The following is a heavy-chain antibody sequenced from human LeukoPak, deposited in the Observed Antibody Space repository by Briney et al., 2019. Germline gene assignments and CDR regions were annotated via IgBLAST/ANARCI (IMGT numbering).Heavy chain of an antibody. Sequence: SETLSLTCSVSGGSISDYYWTWIRQPAGKGLEWIGRINASGTTRYNPSLKSRLAMSVDTSKNQFSLRLTSVTAADTAVYFCTRGLAAAYDYNWFDSWGQGTLVTVSS. J-gene: IGHJ5*01. CDR3: TRGLAAAYDYNWFDS. V-gene: IGHV4-4*07. CDR2: INASGTT. D-gene: IGHD5-12*01. CDR1: GGSISDYY.